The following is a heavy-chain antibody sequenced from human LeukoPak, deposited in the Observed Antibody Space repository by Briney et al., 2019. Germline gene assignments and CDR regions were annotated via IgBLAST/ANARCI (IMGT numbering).Heavy chain of an antibody. J-gene: IGHJ4*02. D-gene: IGHD6-19*01. CDR1: GYTFDNYA. CDR3: AKVRGTYSSGYFFDY. Sequence: GRSLRLSCAASGYTFDNYAMHWVRQAPGKGLEWLSIISWNSGYIGYADSVKGRFTISRDNAKKSLDLQMNSLRAEDTAFYYCAKVRGTYSSGYFFDYWGQGTLVTVSS. V-gene: IGHV3-9*01. CDR2: ISWNSGYI.